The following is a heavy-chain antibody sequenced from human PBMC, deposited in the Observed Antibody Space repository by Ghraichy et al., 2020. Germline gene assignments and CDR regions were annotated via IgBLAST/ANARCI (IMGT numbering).Heavy chain of an antibody. V-gene: IGHV3-48*01. CDR2: ISTSAVTI. J-gene: IGHJ4*02. D-gene: IGHD6-19*01. CDR1: GLTFSRYS. Sequence: GESLNISCVASGLTFSRYSMNWVRQAPGKGLEWISYISTSAVTIYYGRSVRGRFTISRDNAKGALYLQMNSLRAEDTAIYYCATTATASGWYTRMTDHWGQGTLVTVSS. CDR3: ATTATASGWYTRMTDH.